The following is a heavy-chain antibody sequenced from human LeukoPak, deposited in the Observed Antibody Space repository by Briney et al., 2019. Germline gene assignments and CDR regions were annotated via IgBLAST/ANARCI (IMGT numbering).Heavy chain of an antibody. CDR3: AKAVEMATILSNYFDY. V-gene: IGHV4-34*01. CDR1: GGSFSGYY. Sequence: SETLSLTCAVYGGSFSGYYWSWIRQPPGKGLEWIGEINHSGSTNYNPSLKSRVTISVDTSKNQFSLKLSSVTAAGTAVYYCAKAVEMATILSNYFDYWGQGTLVTVSS. J-gene: IGHJ4*02. CDR2: INHSGST. D-gene: IGHD5-24*01.